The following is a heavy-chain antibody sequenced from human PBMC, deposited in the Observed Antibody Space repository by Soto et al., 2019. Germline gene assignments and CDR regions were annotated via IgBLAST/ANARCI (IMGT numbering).Heavy chain of an antibody. CDR3: ARGLIAAGVQYFDY. CDR1: GFTFSSYA. D-gene: IGHD6-13*01. CDR2: ISYDGSNK. V-gene: IGHV3-30-3*01. J-gene: IGHJ4*02. Sequence: TAGSLRLSCAASGFTFSSYAMYWVRQAPGKGLEWVADISYDGSNKYYVDSVKGRFTISRDNSKSTLYLQMNSLRGEDTAVYYCARGLIAAGVQYFDYWGQGTLVTVSS.